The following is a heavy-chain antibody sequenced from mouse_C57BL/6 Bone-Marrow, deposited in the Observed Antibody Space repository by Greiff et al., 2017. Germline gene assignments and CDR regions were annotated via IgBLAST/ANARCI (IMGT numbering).Heavy chain of an antibody. CDR2: IHPNSGST. CDR1: GYPFTSYW. J-gene: IGHJ1*03. Sequence: QVQLQQPGAELVKPGASVKLSCKASGYPFTSYWMHWVKQRPGQGLEWIGMIHPNSGSTNYNEKFKSKATLTVDKSSSTAYMQLSSLTSEDSAVYDCARSALLLRYWYFDVWGTGTTVTVSS. V-gene: IGHV1-64*01. CDR3: ARSALLLRYWYFDV. D-gene: IGHD1-1*01.